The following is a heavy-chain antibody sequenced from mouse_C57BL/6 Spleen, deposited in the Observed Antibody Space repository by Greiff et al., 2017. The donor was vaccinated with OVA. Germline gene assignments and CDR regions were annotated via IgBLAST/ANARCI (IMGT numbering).Heavy chain of an antibody. Sequence: VQLKQSGPGLVKPSQSLSLTCSVTGYSITSGYYWNWIRQFPGNKLEWMGYISYDGSNNYNPSLKNRISITRDTSKNQFFLKLNSVTTEDTATYYCARDRLLDYWGQGTTLTVSS. CDR3: ARDRLLDY. CDR1: GYSITSGYY. CDR2: ISYDGSN. V-gene: IGHV3-6*01. J-gene: IGHJ2*01.